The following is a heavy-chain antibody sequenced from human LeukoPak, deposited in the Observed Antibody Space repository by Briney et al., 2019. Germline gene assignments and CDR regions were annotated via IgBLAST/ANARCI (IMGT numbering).Heavy chain of an antibody. CDR3: ARLLETYDYVWGSYGFDS. J-gene: IGHJ4*02. V-gene: IGHV3-7*01. Sequence: GGSLRLSCAASGFMFNTYTMSWVRQAPGKGLEWVANIKEDGSEKYYVDSVKGRLTISRHNAKNSLYLQMNGLRAEDTAVFYCARLLETYDYVWGSYGFDSWGQGTLVSVSS. D-gene: IGHD3-16*01. CDR1: GFMFNTYT. CDR2: IKEDGSEK.